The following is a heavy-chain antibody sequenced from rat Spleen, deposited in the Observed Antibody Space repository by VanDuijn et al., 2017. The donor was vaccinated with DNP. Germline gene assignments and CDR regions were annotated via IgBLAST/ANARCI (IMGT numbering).Heavy chain of an antibody. CDR3: TSNPHVTVAAPFAY. V-gene: IGHV5-31*01. CDR2: ITNTGDRI. CDR1: GFTFNNYW. J-gene: IGHJ2*01. Sequence: EVQLVESGGGLVQPGRSLKLSCVASGFTFNNYWMTWIRQAPGKGLEWVASITNTGDRIYYPDSVKGRFTISRDNAKSTLYLQMFSLRSEDTATYYCTSNPHVTVAAPFAYWRQGVMVTVSS. D-gene: IGHD1-2*01.